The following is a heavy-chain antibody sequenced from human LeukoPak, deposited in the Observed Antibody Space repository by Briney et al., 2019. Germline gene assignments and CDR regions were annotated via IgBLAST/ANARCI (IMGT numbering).Heavy chain of an antibody. J-gene: IGHJ4*02. CDR1: GFTFSSYG. D-gene: IGHD3-22*01. CDR2: IRYDGSNK. CDR3: AKEATYYYDSSRYYYRVPVRGPLDY. V-gene: IGHV3-30*02. Sequence: GGSLRLSCAASGFTFSSYGMHWVRQAPGKGLEWVAFIRYDGSNKYYADSVKGRFTISRDNSKNTLYLQMNSLRAEDTAVYYCAKEATYYYDSSRYYYRVPVRGPLDYWGQGTLVTVSS.